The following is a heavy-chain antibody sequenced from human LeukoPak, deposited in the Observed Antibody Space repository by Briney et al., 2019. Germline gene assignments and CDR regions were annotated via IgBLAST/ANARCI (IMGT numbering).Heavy chain of an antibody. CDR2: IYYSGTT. D-gene: IGHD3-10*01. CDR3: ARGGFYGHPFDF. CDR1: GGSISSSSYY. J-gene: IGHJ4*02. Sequence: SETLSLACTVSGGSISSSSYYWGWTRQPPGKGLEWIGSIYYSGTTNYNPSLESRVSISVNVSNNQVSLNLNSVTAADTATYFCARGGFYGHPFDFGGQGILVAVSS. V-gene: IGHV4-39*07.